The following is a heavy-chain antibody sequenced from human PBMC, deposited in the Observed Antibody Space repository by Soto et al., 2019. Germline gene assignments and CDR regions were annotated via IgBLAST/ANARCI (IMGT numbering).Heavy chain of an antibody. CDR1: GGSFSGYY. V-gene: IGHV4-34*01. Sequence: SETLSLTCAVYGGSFSGYYWSWIRQPPGKGLEWIGEINHSGSTNYNPSLKSRVTISVDTSKNQFSLKLSSVTAADTAVYYCARDRGITGTRWFDPWGQGTLVTVSS. CDR3: ARDRGITGTRWFDP. CDR2: INHSGST. D-gene: IGHD1-20*01. J-gene: IGHJ5*02.